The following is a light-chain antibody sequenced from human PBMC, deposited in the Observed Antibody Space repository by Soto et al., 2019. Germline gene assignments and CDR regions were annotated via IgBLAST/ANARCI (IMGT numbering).Light chain of an antibody. CDR1: LSISNY. V-gene: IGKV1-39*01. CDR3: PQSYSTAWA. CDR2: AAS. J-gene: IGKJ1*01. Sequence: DIQMTQSPSSLSASVGDRVTITCRASLSISNYLNWYQQKPGKAPKLLIYAASSLQSGVPSRFSGSGSGTDFTLTISSLQPEDFATYYCPQSYSTAWAFGQGTKVGIK.